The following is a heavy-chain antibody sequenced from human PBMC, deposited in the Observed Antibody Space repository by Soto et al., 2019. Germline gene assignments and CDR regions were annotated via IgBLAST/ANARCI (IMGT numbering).Heavy chain of an antibody. V-gene: IGHV5-10-1*01. D-gene: IGHD3-3*01. CDR1: GYSFTSYW. CDR2: IDTSDSYT. J-gene: IGHJ5*02. CDR3: ARAIFGVGQSWFHX. Sequence: GEALKISCKGSGYSFTSYWISWVRQMPGKGLELMVMIDTSDSYTKYRPSFQGHVTISADKSIITAYLQWSSLKSSDTAMYYCARAIFGVGQSWFHXWGQVTLVTVSX.